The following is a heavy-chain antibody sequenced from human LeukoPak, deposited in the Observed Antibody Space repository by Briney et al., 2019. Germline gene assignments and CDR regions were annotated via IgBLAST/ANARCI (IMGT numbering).Heavy chain of an antibody. Sequence: PGGSLRLSCAASGFTFSSYGMHWVRQAPGEGLEWVAVISYDGSNKYYADSVKGRFTISRDNSKNTLYLQMNSLRAEDTAVYYCAKDDSGSYLLVTGALDYWGQGTLVTVSS. J-gene: IGHJ4*02. V-gene: IGHV3-30*18. CDR3: AKDDSGSYLLVTGALDY. D-gene: IGHD1-26*01. CDR1: GFTFSSYG. CDR2: ISYDGSNK.